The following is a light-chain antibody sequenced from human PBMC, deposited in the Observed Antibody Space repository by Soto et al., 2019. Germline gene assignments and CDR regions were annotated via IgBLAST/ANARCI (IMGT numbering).Light chain of an antibody. J-gene: IGLJ3*02. CDR1: SGSVSTTYS. CDR2: STN. V-gene: IGLV8-61*01. CDR3: VLYMGSGISV. Sequence: QTVVTQEPSFSVSPGGTVTLTCGLTSGSVSTTYSPSWYQQTPGQAPRTLIYSTNTRSSGVPDRFSGSILGDKAALTITGAQADDESDYYCVLYMGSGISVFGGGPKLTVL.